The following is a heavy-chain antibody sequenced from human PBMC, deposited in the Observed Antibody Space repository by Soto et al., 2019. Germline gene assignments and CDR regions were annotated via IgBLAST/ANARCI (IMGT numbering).Heavy chain of an antibody. D-gene: IGHD6-19*01. CDR3: ARSRYRAYSSGWHDY. Sequence: QVQLVESGGGLVKPGGSLRLSCAASGFTFSDYYMTWIRQAPGKGLEWVSYISASGSTIYYADSVKGRFTLSRDNAKNSLYLQMSSLRAEDTAVYYCARSRYRAYSSGWHDYWGQGTLVTVSS. J-gene: IGHJ4*02. V-gene: IGHV3-11*01. CDR2: ISASGSTI. CDR1: GFTFSDYY.